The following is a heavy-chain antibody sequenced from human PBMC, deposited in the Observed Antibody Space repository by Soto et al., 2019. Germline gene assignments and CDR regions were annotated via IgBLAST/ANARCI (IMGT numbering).Heavy chain of an antibody. CDR2: VYHTGDT. J-gene: IGHJ5*02. D-gene: IGHD2-21*02. V-gene: IGHV4-4*02. CDR3: AREIVTAGGNNYFDP. CDR1: GGTVASSHW. Sequence: SETLSLTCGVSGGTVASSHWWSWVRQSPGRGLEWIGNVYHTGDTNFNPSLQSRVTFSVDKSNNQFSLRLTSVTAADTAVYFCAREIVTAGGNNYFDPWGPGTLVTVS.